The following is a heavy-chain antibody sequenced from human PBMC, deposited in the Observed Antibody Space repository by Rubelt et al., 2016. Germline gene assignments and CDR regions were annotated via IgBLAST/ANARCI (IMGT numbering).Heavy chain of an antibody. J-gene: IGHJ4*02. D-gene: IGHD4-23*01. V-gene: IGHV1-8*01. CDR1: GYTFTSYD. CDR2: MNPNSGNT. Sequence: QVQLVQSGAEVKKPGASVKVSCKASGYTFTSYDINWVRQATGQGLEWMGWMNPNSGNTGYAQKLQGRVTMTRNTSISTAYMERSSLRSEDTAVYYCARGRAVKLADSGGNDYWGQGTLVTVSS. CDR3: ARGRAVKLADSGGNDY.